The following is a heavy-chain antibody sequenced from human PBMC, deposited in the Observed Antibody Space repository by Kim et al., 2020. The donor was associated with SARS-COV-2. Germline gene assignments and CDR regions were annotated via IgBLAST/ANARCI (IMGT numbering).Heavy chain of an antibody. D-gene: IGHD2-15*01. CDR1: GGTFSSYA. CDR3: ARDRGYCSGGSCYDYYYGMDV. J-gene: IGHJ6*02. V-gene: IGHV1-69*13. Sequence: SVKVSCKASGGTFSSYAISWVRQAPGQGLEWMGGIIPIFGTANYAQKFQGRVTITADESTSTAYMELSSLRSEDTAVYYCARDRGYCSGGSCYDYYYGMDVWGQATTLTVSS. CDR2: IIPIFGTA.